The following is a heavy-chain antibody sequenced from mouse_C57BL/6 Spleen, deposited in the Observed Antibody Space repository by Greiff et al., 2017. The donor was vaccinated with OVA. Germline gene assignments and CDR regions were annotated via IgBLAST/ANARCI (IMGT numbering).Heavy chain of an antibody. D-gene: IGHD2-13*01. V-gene: IGHV1-54*01. CDR3: ARGEDDFAWFAY. CDR1: GYAFTNYL. J-gene: IGHJ3*01. Sequence: QVQLKESGAELVRPGTSVKVSCKASGYAFTNYLIEWVKQRPGQGLEWIGVINPGSGGTNYNEKFKGKATLTADKSSSTAYMQLSSLTSEDSAVYFCARGEDDFAWFAYWGQGTLVTVSA. CDR2: INPGSGGT.